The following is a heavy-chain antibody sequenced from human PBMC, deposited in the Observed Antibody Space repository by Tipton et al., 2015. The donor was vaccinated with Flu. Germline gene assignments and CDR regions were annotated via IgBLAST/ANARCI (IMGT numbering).Heavy chain of an antibody. CDR1: GGSIRSSTDF. Sequence: TLSLTCTVSGGSIRSSTDFWAWIRQSPGKGLEWIETIYYTGSTYYNVSLKSRVTISVDTSKNQFSLKLSSVTAADTAVYYCARDVGPQIKVTGGLDVWGQGTTVTVSS. D-gene: IGHD2-21*02. CDR3: ARDVGPQIKVTGGLDV. V-gene: IGHV4-39*07. CDR2: IYYTGST. J-gene: IGHJ6*02.